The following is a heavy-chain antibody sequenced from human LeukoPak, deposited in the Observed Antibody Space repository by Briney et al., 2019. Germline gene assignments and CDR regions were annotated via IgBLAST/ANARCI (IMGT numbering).Heavy chain of an antibody. CDR2: IKQDGSGT. D-gene: IGHD5-18*01. Sequence: PGGSLRLSCAASGFTFSTYWMTWVRHAPGKGLDWLATIKQDGSGTYYVDSVKGRFTISRDNAKNSLYLQMNSLRAEDTAVYYCVRDVGYGDYWGQGTLVTVSS. V-gene: IGHV3-7*01. CDR1: GFTFSTYW. J-gene: IGHJ4*02. CDR3: VRDVGYGDY.